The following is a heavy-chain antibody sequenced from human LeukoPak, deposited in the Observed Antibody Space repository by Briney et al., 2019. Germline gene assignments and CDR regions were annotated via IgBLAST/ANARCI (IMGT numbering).Heavy chain of an antibody. CDR1: GFTFSTYA. CDR2: IKEDGSDT. Sequence: GGSLRLSCAASGFTFSTYAMTWVRQAPGRGLEWVARIKEDGSDTYYVDSVKGRFTISRDEAKKTVYLQMNSLRVEDTAVYYCAREWWYLDYWGQGTLVTVSS. CDR3: AREWWYLDY. J-gene: IGHJ4*02. D-gene: IGHD2-15*01. V-gene: IGHV3-7*05.